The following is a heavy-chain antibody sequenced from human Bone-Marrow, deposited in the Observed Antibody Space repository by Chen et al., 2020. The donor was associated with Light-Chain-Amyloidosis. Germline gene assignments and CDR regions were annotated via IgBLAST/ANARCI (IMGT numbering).Heavy chain of an antibody. V-gene: IGHV4-34*01. D-gene: IGHD7-27*01. CDR3: AKEVNWGSEWS. CDR2: IHHSGST. J-gene: IGHJ4*01. CDR1: GGSFSGYY. Sequence: QVQLQQWGAGLLKPSETLSLTCEVQGGSFSGYYWSWVRQSPGKGLEWIGEIHHSGSTSYNPSLKSRVTISIDTSKNQFSLKLTSVTAADTAVYYCAKEVNWGSEWSWGQGTLVTVSS.